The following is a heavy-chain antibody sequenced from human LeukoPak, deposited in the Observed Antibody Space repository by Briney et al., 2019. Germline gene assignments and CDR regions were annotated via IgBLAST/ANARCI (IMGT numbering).Heavy chain of an antibody. CDR1: GGTFSSYA. Sequence: SVKVSCKASGGTFSSYAISWVRQAPGQGLEWMGGIIPIFGTANYAQKFQGWVTMTRDTSISTAYMELSRLRSDDTAVYYCARARMVRGVISSWFDPWGQGTLVTVSS. CDR3: ARARMVRGVISSWFDP. V-gene: IGHV1-69*05. CDR2: IIPIFGTA. J-gene: IGHJ5*02. D-gene: IGHD3-10*01.